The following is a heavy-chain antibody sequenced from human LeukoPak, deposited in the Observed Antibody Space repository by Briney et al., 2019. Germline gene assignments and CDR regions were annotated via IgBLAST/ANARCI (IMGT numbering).Heavy chain of an antibody. CDR1: GFTFSSYG. Sequence: PGRSLRLSCAASGFTFSSYGMHWVRQAPGKGLEWVAVISYDGSNKYYADSVKGRFTISRDNSKNTLYLQMNSLRAEDTAVYYCARDLVRGVKTLKWFDPWGQGTLVTVSS. CDR3: ARDLVRGVKTLKWFDP. CDR2: ISYDGSNK. V-gene: IGHV3-30*03. J-gene: IGHJ5*02. D-gene: IGHD3-10*01.